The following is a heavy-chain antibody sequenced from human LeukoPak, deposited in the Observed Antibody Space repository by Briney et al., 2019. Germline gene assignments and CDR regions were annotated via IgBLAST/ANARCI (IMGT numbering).Heavy chain of an antibody. CDR3: ARDNCSTSCYADM. V-gene: IGHV1-2*02. CDR1: GYTFTGSY. D-gene: IGHD2-2*01. Sequence: ASVKVSCKASGYTFTGSYMHWVRQAPGQGLEWMGWINPNSGGTNYAQKFQGRVTMTRDTSISTAYMELSRLRSDDTAVYYCARDNCSTSCYADMWGQGTLVTVSS. CDR2: INPNSGGT. J-gene: IGHJ4*02.